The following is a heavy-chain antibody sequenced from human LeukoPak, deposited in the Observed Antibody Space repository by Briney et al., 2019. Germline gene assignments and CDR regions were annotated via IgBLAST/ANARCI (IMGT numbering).Heavy chain of an antibody. D-gene: IGHD3-16*01. CDR3: ARLFASDNYYYYYGMDV. V-gene: IGHV4-4*07. Sequence: SETLSLTCTVSGGSISSYYWSWIRQPAGKGLEWIGRIYTSGSTNYNPSLKSRVTMSVDTSKNQFSLKLSSVTAADTAVYYCARLFASDNYYYYYGMDVWGQGTTVTVSS. CDR2: IYTSGST. J-gene: IGHJ6*02. CDR1: GGSISSYY.